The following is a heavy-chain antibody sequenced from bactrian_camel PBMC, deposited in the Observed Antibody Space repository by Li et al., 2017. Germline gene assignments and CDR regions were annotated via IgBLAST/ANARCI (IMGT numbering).Heavy chain of an antibody. Sequence: QLVESGGGSVQAGGSLRLTCTASGHLYSTFCMAWFRQAPGKERERVAVIDTDGTTSHIDSVTGRFTISRDNAKNTLYLQLNSLRTEDTAMYYCIVGARTVVAGVTGRKGTQVTVS. D-gene: IGHD6*01. J-gene: IGHJ7*01. V-gene: IGHV3S53*01. CDR2: IDTDGTT. CDR1: GHLYSTFC.